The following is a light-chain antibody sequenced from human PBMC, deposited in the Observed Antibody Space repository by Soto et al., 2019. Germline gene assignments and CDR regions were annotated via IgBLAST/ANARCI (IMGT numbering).Light chain of an antibody. CDR2: GAS. V-gene: IGKV3-15*01. CDR3: QLYMSCPPWT. CDR1: LSASTN. Sequence: ETVMTQSPATLSVSPGETATLSCRASLSASTNLAWYQHKPGQAPRLLIYGASIRASGIPARFRGSGAGTQFALTISTLQSEDGAVYYSQLYMSCPPWTCGQGTKVEIK. J-gene: IGKJ1*01.